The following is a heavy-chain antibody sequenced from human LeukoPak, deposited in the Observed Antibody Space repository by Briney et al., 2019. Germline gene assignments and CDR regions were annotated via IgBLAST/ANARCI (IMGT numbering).Heavy chain of an antibody. D-gene: IGHD2-15*01. CDR2: IIPIFGTA. CDR3: ARGNNAYCSGGSCYPN. J-gene: IGHJ4*02. CDR1: GGIFSSYA. V-gene: IGHV1-69*06. Sequence: SVKVSCKASGGIFSSYAISWVRQAPGQGLEWMGGIIPIFGTANYAQKFQGRVTITADKSTSTAYMELSSLRSEDTAVYYCARGNNAYCSGGSCYPNWGQGTLVTVSS.